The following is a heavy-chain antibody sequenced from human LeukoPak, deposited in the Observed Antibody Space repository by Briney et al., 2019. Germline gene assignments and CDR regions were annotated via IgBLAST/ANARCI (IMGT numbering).Heavy chain of an antibody. CDR1: GGSISSYY. V-gene: IGHV4-59*08. CDR2: IYYSGST. D-gene: IGHD6-13*01. J-gene: IGHJ6*02. CDR3: ARASGAAGSYGMDV. Sequence: SETLSLTCTVSGGSISSYYWSWIRQPPGKGLEWIGYIYYSGSTNYNPSLKSRVTISVDTSKNQFSLKLSSVTAADTAVYYCARASGAAGSYGMDVWGQGTTVTVSS.